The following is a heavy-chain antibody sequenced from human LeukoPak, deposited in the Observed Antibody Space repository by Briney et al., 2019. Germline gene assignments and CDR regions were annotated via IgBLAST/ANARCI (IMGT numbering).Heavy chain of an antibody. Sequence: GRSLRLSCAASGFTFSHYPMHWVRQAPSKGLEWLAVISYDSNYRYYADSVKGRFTISRGNSNNTLYLQIDSLRSEDTAMYFCARDRRYYFDYWGQGTLVTVSS. CDR1: GFTFSHYP. V-gene: IGHV3-30*01. J-gene: IGHJ4*02. CDR3: ARDRRYYFDY. CDR2: ISYDSNYR.